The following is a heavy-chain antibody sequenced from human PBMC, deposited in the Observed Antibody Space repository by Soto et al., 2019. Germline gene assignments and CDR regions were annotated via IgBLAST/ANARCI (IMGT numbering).Heavy chain of an antibody. D-gene: IGHD3-22*01. CDR2: ISSSSSYI. CDR1: GFTFSSYS. Sequence: AGGSLRLSCAASGFTFSSYSMNWVRQAPGKGLEWVSSISSSSSYIYYADSVKGRFTISRDNAKNSLYLQMNSLRAEDTAVYYCASSHYYDSSGYQDYWGQGTLVTVSS. V-gene: IGHV3-21*01. CDR3: ASSHYYDSSGYQDY. J-gene: IGHJ4*02.